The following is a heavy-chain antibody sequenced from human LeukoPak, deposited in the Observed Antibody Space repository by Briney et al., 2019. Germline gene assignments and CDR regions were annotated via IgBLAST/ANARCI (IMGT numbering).Heavy chain of an antibody. CDR2: ISSSSTI. J-gene: IGHJ5*02. Sequence: PGGSLRLSCAASGFTFSSYSMNWVRQAPGKGLEWVSYISSSSTIYYADSVKGRFTISRDNAKNSLYLQMNSLRAEDTAVYYCARARITIFGVVQASANWFDPWGQGTLVTVSS. CDR1: GFTFSSYS. CDR3: ARARITIFGVVQASANWFDP. D-gene: IGHD3-3*01. V-gene: IGHV3-48*01.